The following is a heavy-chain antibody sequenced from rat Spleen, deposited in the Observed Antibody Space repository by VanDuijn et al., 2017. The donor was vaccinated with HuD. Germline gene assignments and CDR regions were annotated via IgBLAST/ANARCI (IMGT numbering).Heavy chain of an antibody. V-gene: IGHV2S63*01. CDR3: TGGGTLGPLRRPQGY. J-gene: IGHJ2*01. D-gene: IGHD1-11*01. Sequence: VQLKESGPGLVQPSQTLSLTCTVCGFSLTDYSVHWVRQPPGKGLEWMGVMWSGGSTAYNSALKSRLSISRDTSKSQVFLKINSLQTEDTAIYYCTGGGTLGPLRRPQGYWGQGVMVTVSS. CDR1: GFSLTDYS. CDR2: MWSGGST.